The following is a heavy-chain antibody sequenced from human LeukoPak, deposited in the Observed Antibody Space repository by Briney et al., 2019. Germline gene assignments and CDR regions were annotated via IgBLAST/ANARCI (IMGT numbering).Heavy chain of an antibody. J-gene: IGHJ5*01. Sequence: PGGSLRLSCAASGFTFSRYWMHWVRQAPGKGLVWVSRISDDEINTNYADSVKGRFTISRDNAKNTLYLQMNSLRAEDMGVYYCARDRGLVPAQVLDWFDSWGQGTLVTVSS. CDR1: GFTFSRYW. D-gene: IGHD2-2*01. CDR2: ISDDEINT. CDR3: ARDRGLVPAQVLDWFDS. V-gene: IGHV3-74*01.